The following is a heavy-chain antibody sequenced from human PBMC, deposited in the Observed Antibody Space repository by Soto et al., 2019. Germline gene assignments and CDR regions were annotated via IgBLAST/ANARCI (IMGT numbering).Heavy chain of an antibody. CDR2: IYYSGGT. V-gene: IGHV4-31*03. Sequence: QVQLQESGPGLVKPSQTLSLTCTVSGGSISSGGYYWSWIRQHPGKGLEWIGYIYYSGGTYYNPSLKSRVAISVDTSKNQFSLNLSSITAADTAVYYCARDSGTGDLDYWGQGTLVTVSS. CDR1: GGSISSGGYY. D-gene: IGHD3-10*01. J-gene: IGHJ4*02. CDR3: ARDSGTGDLDY.